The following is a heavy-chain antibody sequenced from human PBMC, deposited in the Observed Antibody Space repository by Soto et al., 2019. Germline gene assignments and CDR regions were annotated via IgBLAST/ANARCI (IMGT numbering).Heavy chain of an antibody. D-gene: IGHD3-16*01. CDR2: IKQDGSET. Sequence: GGSLRLSCAASGFIFSYNWMSWVRQAPGKGPEWVANIKQDGSETYYVDSVKGRFTISRDNAKSSLYLQMNSLRAEDTAVYYCARSISYAFDNWGQGTLVTVSS. CDR3: ARSISYAFDN. J-gene: IGHJ4*02. V-gene: IGHV3-7*05. CDR1: GFIFSYNW.